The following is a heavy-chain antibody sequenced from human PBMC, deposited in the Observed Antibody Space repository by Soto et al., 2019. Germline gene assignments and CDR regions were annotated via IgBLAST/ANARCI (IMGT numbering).Heavy chain of an antibody. D-gene: IGHD5-18*01. CDR1: GFTFSSYS. J-gene: IGHJ4*02. Sequence: EVQLVESGGGLVKPGGSLRLSCAASGFTFSSYSMNWVRQAPGKGLEWVSSISSSSSYIYYADSVKGRFTISRDNAKNSPYMQINSLTAADTAVYYCARDQTGYSYGYALGYWGQGTLVTVSS. CDR3: ARDQTGYSYGYALGY. CDR2: ISSSSSYI. V-gene: IGHV3-21*01.